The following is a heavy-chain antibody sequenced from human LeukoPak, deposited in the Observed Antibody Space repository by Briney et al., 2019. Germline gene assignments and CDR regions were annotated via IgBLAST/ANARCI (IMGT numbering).Heavy chain of an antibody. CDR1: GFTFSNYA. J-gene: IGHJ4*02. CDR3: ARGGVYSTSAVDY. Sequence: GGSLRLSCAASGFTFSNYAMSWVRQAPGKGLVWVSRINSDGSSTIYADSVKGRFTISRDNAKNTLYLQMNSLRADDTAVYYCARGGVYSTSAVDYWGQGTLVTVSS. D-gene: IGHD6-6*01. CDR2: INSDGSST. V-gene: IGHV3-74*01.